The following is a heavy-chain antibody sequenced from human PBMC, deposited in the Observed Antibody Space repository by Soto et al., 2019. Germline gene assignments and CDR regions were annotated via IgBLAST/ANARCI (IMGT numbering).Heavy chain of an antibody. V-gene: IGHV3-30*18. D-gene: IGHD6-19*01. CDR1: GFTFSNYA. CDR2: ISYDGSNK. Sequence: PGGSLRLACAASGFTFSNYAMHWVRQAPGKGLEWVAVISYDGSNKVYGDSVKGRFTISRDNSKNTLYLQMNSLRAEDTAVYYCAKAYSTGLIYYFDYGGQGTLVTVSS. CDR3: AKAYSTGLIYYFDY. J-gene: IGHJ4*02.